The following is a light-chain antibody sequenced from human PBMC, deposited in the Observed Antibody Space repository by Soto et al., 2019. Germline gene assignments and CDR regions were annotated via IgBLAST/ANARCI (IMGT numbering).Light chain of an antibody. CDR1: QSVYMN. CDR2: GAS. J-gene: IGKJ2*01. Sequence: EIVMTQSPGTLSVSPGERATLSCRASQSVYMNLAWYQQKPGQPPRLLIYGASTRATGIPDRFSGSGSGTEFTLTISSLQSEEFAVYYCQQYNNWPPYTFGQGTKLEIK. V-gene: IGKV3-15*01. CDR3: QQYNNWPPYT.